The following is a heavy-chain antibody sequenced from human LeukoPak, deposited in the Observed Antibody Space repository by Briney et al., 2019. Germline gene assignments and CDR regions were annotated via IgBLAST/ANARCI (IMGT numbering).Heavy chain of an antibody. CDR3: ARGTLAYCGGDCYSAAYFDY. V-gene: IGHV1-69*13. CDR2: IIPIFGTA. J-gene: IGHJ4*02. CDR1: GGTFSSYA. D-gene: IGHD2-21*02. Sequence: SVKVSCKASGGTFSSYAISWVRQAPGQGLEWMGGIIPIFGTANYAQKFQGRVTITAGESTSTAYMELSSLRSEDTAVYYCARGTLAYCGGDCYSAAYFDYWGQGTLVTVSS.